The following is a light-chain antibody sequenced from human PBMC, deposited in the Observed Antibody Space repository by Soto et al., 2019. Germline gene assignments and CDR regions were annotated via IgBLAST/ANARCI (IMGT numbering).Light chain of an antibody. CDR3: CSYAGSSTFYV. CDR2: EVS. V-gene: IGLV2-23*02. J-gene: IGLJ1*01. CDR1: SSDVGSYNL. Sequence: QSALTQPASVSGSPGQSITISCTGTSSDVGSYNLVSWYQQHPGKAPKLMIYEVSKRPSGVSNRFSGSKSGNTASLTISGLQAEDEADYHCCSYAGSSTFYVFGTGTKLTVI.